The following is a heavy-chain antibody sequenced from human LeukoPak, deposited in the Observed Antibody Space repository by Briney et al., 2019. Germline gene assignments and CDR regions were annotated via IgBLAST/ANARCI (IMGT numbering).Heavy chain of an antibody. V-gene: IGHV4-61*02. Sequence: PSQTLSLTCTVSVGSISRDNCYASWIRQPAGKGLEWIGRIYSSGSTNYHPSLKNPVTLSVDTSKNQFSLRLRSMTAADTAVSYCARDYTYYFGSGRNGNWLDPWGQGTLVTVSS. J-gene: IGHJ5*02. D-gene: IGHD3-10*01. CDR1: VGSISRDNCY. CDR2: IYSSGST. CDR3: ARDYTYYFGSGRNGNWLDP.